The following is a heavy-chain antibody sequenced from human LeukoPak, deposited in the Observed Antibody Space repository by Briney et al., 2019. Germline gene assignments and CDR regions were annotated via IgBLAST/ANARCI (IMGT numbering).Heavy chain of an antibody. Sequence: GASVKVSCKASGYTFTSYAMNWVRQAPGQGLEWMGWINTNTGNPTYAQGFTGRFVFSLDTSVSTAYLQISSLKAEDTAVYYCARGLFILYYYDSSGYYYVNWGQGTLVTVSS. J-gene: IGHJ4*02. CDR2: INTNTGNP. CDR1: GYTFTSYA. D-gene: IGHD3-22*01. V-gene: IGHV7-4-1*02. CDR3: ARGLFILYYYDSSGYYYVN.